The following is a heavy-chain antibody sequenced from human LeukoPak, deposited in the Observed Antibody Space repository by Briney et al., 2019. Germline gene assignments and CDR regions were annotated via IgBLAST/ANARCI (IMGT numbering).Heavy chain of an antibody. J-gene: IGHJ4*02. V-gene: IGHV4-59*12. CDR3: ASKSYFDY. Sequence: SETLSLTCSVFDGSISNYYWSWIRQPPGKGLEWIGYAYYSGSTTYNPSLESRVTISVDTSKNQFSLKLSSVTAADTAVYYCASKSYFDYWGQGTLVTVSS. CDR2: AYYSGST. CDR1: DGSISNYY.